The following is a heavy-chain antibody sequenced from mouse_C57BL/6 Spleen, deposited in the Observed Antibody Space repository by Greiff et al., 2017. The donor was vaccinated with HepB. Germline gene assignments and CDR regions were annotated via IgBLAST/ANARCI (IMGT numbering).Heavy chain of an antibody. J-gene: IGHJ2*01. CDR2: ISNGGGST. Sequence: DVKLVESGGGLVQPGGSLKLSCAASGFTFSDYYMYWVRQTPEKRLEWVAYISNGGGSTYYPDTVKGRFTISRDNAKNTLYLQMSRLKSEDTAMYYCARQGVDYYGSSYDYFDYWGQGTTLTVSS. CDR1: GFTFSDYY. CDR3: ARQGVDYYGSSYDYFDY. D-gene: IGHD1-1*01. V-gene: IGHV5-12*01.